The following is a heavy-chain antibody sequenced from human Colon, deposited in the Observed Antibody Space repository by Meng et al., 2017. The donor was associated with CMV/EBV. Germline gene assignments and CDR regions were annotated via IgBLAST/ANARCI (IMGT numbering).Heavy chain of an antibody. V-gene: IGHV3-21*01. CDR3: ARDIVVVPARTLDY. J-gene: IGHJ4*02. CDR1: GFTFSSYS. Sequence: YGFTFSSYSMNWVRQAPGKGLEWVSSISSSSSYIYYADSVKGRFTISRDNAKNSLYLQMNSLRAEDTAVYYCARDIVVVPARTLDYWGQGTLVTVSS. D-gene: IGHD2-2*01. CDR2: ISSSSSYI.